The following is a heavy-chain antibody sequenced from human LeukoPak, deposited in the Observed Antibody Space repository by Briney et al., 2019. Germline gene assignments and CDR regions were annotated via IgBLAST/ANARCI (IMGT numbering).Heavy chain of an antibody. CDR1: GYIVVNHG. J-gene: IGHJ4*02. Sequence: SVKVSCKASGYIVVNHGIAWVRQAPGQGLEWMGWRNPNSGNTGYAQKSQGRVTKSRNTSISTAYMELRSLRSEDTAVYYCARGLVGDGLHYWGQGTLVTVSA. CDR2: RNPNSGNT. V-gene: IGHV1-8*02. D-gene: IGHD1-26*01. CDR3: ARGLVGDGLHY.